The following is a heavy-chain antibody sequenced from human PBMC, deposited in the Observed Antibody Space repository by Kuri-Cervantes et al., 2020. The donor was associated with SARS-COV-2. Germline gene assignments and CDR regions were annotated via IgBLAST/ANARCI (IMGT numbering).Heavy chain of an antibody. D-gene: IGHD6-13*01. CDR2: INSDGSST. J-gene: IGHJ4*02. CDR1: GFTFSSYW. Sequence: GESLKISCAASGFTFSSYWMHWVRQAPGKGLVWVSRINSDGSSTSYADPVKGRFTISRDNSKNTLYLQMNSLRAEDTAVYYCAKGVAAADSYYFDYWGQGTLVTVSS. CDR3: AKGVAAADSYYFDY. V-gene: IGHV3-74*01.